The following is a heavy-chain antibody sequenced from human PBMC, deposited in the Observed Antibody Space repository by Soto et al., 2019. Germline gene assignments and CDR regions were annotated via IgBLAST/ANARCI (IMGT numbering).Heavy chain of an antibody. J-gene: IGHJ6*03. Sequence: PSETLSLTCAVYGGSFSGYYWSWIRQPPGKGLEWIGEINHSGSTNYNPSLKSRVAISVDTSKNQFSLKLSSVTAADTAVYYCARVAARSGYYLPYYYYYYMDVWGKGTTVTVSS. D-gene: IGHD3-3*01. CDR1: GGSFSGYY. V-gene: IGHV4-34*01. CDR2: INHSGST. CDR3: ARVAARSGYYLPYYYYYYMDV.